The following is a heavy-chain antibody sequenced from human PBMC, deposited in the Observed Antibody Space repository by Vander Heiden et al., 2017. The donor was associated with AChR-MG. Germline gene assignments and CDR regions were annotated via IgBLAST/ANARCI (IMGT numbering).Heavy chain of an antibody. CDR3: ARGRVHMPRGAPLWGMDV. CDR2: INSDGSST. D-gene: IGHD2-2*01. J-gene: IGHJ6*02. CDR1: GFTFSSYW. Sequence: EVQPVESGGALVQPGGSLSPPCAASGFTFSSYWRHWVRQAPGKGLVWVSRINSDGSSTSYADSVKGRFTISRDNAKNTLYLQMNSLRAEDTAVYYCARGRVHMPRGAPLWGMDVWGQGTTVTVSS. V-gene: IGHV3-74*01.